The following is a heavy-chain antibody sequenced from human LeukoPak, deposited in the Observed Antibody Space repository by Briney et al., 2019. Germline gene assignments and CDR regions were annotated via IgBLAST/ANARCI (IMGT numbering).Heavy chain of an antibody. Sequence: PGGSLRLSCTASGFTFSSYSMSWVCQGPGTGLEWVSAISGSGDTTFYADSVKGRFTISRDNSKNTLYLQMNSLRAEDTAVYYCAKLVGATGVWYFDYWGQGTLVTVSS. CDR3: AKLVGATGVWYFDY. J-gene: IGHJ4*02. CDR2: ISGSGDTT. V-gene: IGHV3-23*01. CDR1: GFTFSSYS. D-gene: IGHD1-26*01.